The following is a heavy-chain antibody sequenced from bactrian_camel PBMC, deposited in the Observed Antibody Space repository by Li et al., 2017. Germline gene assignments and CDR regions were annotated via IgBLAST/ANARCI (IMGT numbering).Heavy chain of an antibody. V-gene: IGHV3S40*01. D-gene: IGHD2*01. CDR3: AQETYGTPAY. CDR1: GFTFSSYG. CDR2: ISGGGSAT. J-gene: IGHJ4*01. Sequence: DVQLVESGGGSVQAGGSLRLSCAASGFTFSSYGMSWVRQNPGKGLEWVSAISGGGSATYYVDSVRGRFTISRDNAENTVYLQLNSLKTEDGAMYYCAQETYGTPAYWGQGTQVTVS.